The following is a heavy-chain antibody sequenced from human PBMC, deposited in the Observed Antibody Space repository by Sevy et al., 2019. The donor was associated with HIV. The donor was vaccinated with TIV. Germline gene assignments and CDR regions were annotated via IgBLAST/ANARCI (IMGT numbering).Heavy chain of an antibody. CDR3: ASHGGSYPRHYIDY. J-gene: IGHJ4*02. D-gene: IGHD1-26*01. V-gene: IGHV3-23*01. Sequence: GGSLRLSCAASGFTFNTYAMSWVRQAPGRGLEWVSGITGRGDSTYYVDSVKGRFTISIDNSKDTLYLQMNSLRAEDTAVYYCASHGGSYPRHYIDYWGQGTLVTVSS. CDR2: ITGRGDST. CDR1: GFTFNTYA.